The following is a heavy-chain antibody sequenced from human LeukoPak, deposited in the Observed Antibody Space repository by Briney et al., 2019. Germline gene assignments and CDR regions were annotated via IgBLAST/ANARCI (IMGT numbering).Heavy chain of an antibody. J-gene: IGHJ5*02. V-gene: IGHV4-59*11. CDR3: ARVPSGSYSNWFDP. Sequence: SETLSLTCTVSGGSISGHYWSWIRQPPGKGLEWIGYIYYSGSTNYNPSLKSRVTISVDTSKNQFSLKLSSVTAADTAVYYCARVPSGSYSNWFDPWGQGTLVTVSS. D-gene: IGHD1-26*01. CDR2: IYYSGST. CDR1: GGSISGHY.